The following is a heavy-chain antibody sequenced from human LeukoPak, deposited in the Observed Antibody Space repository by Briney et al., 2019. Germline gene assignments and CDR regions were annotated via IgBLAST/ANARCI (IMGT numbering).Heavy chain of an antibody. D-gene: IGHD3-9*01. CDR2: ISSSSSYT. CDR1: GFTFSSYA. Sequence: KPGGSLRLSCAASGFTFSSYAMSWIRQAPGKGLEWVSYISSSSSYTNYADSVKGRFTISRDNAKNSLYLQMNSLRAEDTAVYYFSQAIGGIRYFDWYNWFDPWGQGTLVTVSS. V-gene: IGHV3-11*03. CDR3: SQAIGGIRYFDWYNWFDP. J-gene: IGHJ5*02.